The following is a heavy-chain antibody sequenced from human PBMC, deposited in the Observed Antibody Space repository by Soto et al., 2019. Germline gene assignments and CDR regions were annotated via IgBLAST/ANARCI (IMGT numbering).Heavy chain of an antibody. CDR3: ARQGSSVGYYYHYYMDV. CDR1: GGSISSYY. CDR2: IYYSGST. D-gene: IGHD6-6*01. Sequence: SETLSLTCTVSGGSISSYYCSWIRQPPGKGLEWIGYIYYSGSTNYNPSLKSRVTISVDTSKNQFSLKLTSVTAADTAVYYCARQGSSVGYYYHYYMDVRGKGTTVTVSS. J-gene: IGHJ6*03. V-gene: IGHV4-59*08.